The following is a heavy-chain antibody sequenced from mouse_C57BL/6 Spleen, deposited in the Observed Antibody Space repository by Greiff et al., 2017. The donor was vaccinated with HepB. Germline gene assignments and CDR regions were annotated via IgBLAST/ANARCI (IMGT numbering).Heavy chain of an antibody. J-gene: IGHJ3*01. CDR3: AREDYGSSPFAY. V-gene: IGHV1-64*01. CDR2: IHPNSGST. Sequence: VKLMESGAELVKPGASVKLSCKASGYTFTSYWMHWVKQRPGQGLEWIGMIHPNSGSTNYNEKFKSKATLTVDKSSSTAYMQLSSLTSEDSAVYYCAREDYGSSPFAYWGQGTLVTVSA. D-gene: IGHD1-1*01. CDR1: GYTFTSYW.